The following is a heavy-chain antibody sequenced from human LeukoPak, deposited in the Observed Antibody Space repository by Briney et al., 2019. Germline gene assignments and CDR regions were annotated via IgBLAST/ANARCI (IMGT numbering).Heavy chain of an antibody. D-gene: IGHD3-3*01. CDR2: ISYDGSNK. Sequence: GGSLRLSCAASGFTFSSYGMHWVRQAPGKGLEWVAVISYDGSNKYYADSVKGRFTISRDNSKNTLYLQMNSLKTEDTAVYYCTRDDFWSGYPLTWGQGTLVTVSS. V-gene: IGHV3-30*03. J-gene: IGHJ5*02. CDR3: TRDDFWSGYPLT. CDR1: GFTFSSYG.